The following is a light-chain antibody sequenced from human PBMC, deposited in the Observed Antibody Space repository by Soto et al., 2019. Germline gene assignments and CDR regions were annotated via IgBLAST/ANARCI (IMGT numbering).Light chain of an antibody. CDR2: AAS. V-gene: IGKV1-39*01. J-gene: IGKJ2*01. Sequence: DIQMTQSPSSLPASVGDRVTLTCRASQSISTYLNWYQQKPGKAPKLLIYAASSLQSGVPSRLSGSGSGTDFTLTISSLQPEDCATYYCQQSYPIPYTFGQGTKLEIK. CDR3: QQSYPIPYT. CDR1: QSISTY.